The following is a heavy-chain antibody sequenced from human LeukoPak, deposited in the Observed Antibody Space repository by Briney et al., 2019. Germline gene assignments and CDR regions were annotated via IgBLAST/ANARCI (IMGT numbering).Heavy chain of an antibody. CDR3: ARRRPNSSSSDY. Sequence: SETLSLTCAVYGGSFSGYYWSWIRQTPGKGLEWIGEINHSGNTNYNPSLKSRVTISVDTSKNQFSLKLTSVTAADTAVYYCARRRPNSSSSDYWGQGTLVTVSS. CDR1: GGSFSGYY. V-gene: IGHV4-34*01. D-gene: IGHD6-6*01. CDR2: INHSGNT. J-gene: IGHJ4*02.